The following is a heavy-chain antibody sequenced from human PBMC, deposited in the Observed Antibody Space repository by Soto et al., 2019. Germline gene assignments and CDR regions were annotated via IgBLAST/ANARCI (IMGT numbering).Heavy chain of an antibody. Sequence: GGSLRLSCAASGFTFSSYGMHWVRQAPGKGLEWVAVIWYDGGNKYYADSVKGRFTISRDNSKNTLYLQMNSLRAEDTAVYYCARAKQPRRYYYYGMDVWGQGTTVTVSS. V-gene: IGHV3-33*01. D-gene: IGHD6-13*01. J-gene: IGHJ6*02. CDR3: ARAKQPRRYYYYGMDV. CDR1: GFTFSSYG. CDR2: IWYDGGNK.